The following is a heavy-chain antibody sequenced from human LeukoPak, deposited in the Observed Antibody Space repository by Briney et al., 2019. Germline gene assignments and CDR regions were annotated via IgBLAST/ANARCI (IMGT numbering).Heavy chain of an antibody. CDR1: GYTFTSYY. J-gene: IGHJ5*02. CDR2: INPSGGST. Sequence: VASVKVSCKASGYTFTSYYMHWVRQAPGQGLEWMGIINPSGGSTSYAQKFQGRVTMTRDTSTSTVYMELSSLRAEDTAVYYCARDSSRRWFDPWGQGTLVTVSS. V-gene: IGHV1-46*01. D-gene: IGHD6-13*01. CDR3: ARDSSRRWFDP.